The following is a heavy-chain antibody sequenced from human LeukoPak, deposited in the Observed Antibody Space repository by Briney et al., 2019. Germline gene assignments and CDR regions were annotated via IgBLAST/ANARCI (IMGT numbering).Heavy chain of an antibody. D-gene: IGHD6-13*01. CDR1: GFTFSSYA. J-gene: IGHJ4*02. Sequence: GGSLRLSCAASGFTFSSYAMHWVRQAPGKGLEWVAVISYDGSNKYYADSVKGRFTISRDNSKNTLYLQMNSLRAEDTAVYYCARDFRIAAAGVFDYWGQGTLVTVSS. V-gene: IGHV3-30-3*01. CDR3: ARDFRIAAAGVFDY. CDR2: ISYDGSNK.